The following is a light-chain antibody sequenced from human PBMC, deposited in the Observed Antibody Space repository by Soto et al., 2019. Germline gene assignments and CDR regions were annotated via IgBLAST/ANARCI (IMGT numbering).Light chain of an antibody. CDR1: LGISSY. Sequence: IKLNQSPSSLSASVGDRVTITCRASLGISSYLAWYQQKPGKAPKLLIYAASTLQSGVPSRFSGSGSGTDFTLTINSLAPEDFAIYYCHQRQSWPRTFGQGTKVDIK. CDR3: HQRQSWPRT. V-gene: IGKV1-9*01. J-gene: IGKJ1*01. CDR2: AAS.